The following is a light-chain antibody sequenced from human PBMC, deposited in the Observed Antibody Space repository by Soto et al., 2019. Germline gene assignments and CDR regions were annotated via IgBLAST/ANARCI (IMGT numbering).Light chain of an antibody. CDR2: EAS. J-gene: IGKJ1*01. Sequence: EIQMTQSPSTLSASVGDRVTITCRASQSVNNLLAWYQQKPGKAPKLLIYEASTLANGVPSRFSGSGSGTDTPPTISIEHDDYFASYYYQQRSSHWGTFGQGTRVDIK. V-gene: IGKV1-5*03. CDR1: QSVNNL. CDR3: QQRSSHWGT.